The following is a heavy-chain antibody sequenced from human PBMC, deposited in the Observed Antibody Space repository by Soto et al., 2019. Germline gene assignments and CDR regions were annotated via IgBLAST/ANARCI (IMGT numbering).Heavy chain of an antibody. V-gene: IGHV3-15*01. D-gene: IGHD2-2*01. Sequence: PGGSLRLSCAASGFTFSNAWMSWVRQAPGKGLEWVDRIKSKTDGGPTDYAAPVKGRLTISRDDSKNTLYLQMNSLKTEDTAVYYWTTDPDGWVVPAAIQTIGEKSWFDPWGQGTLLTVST. CDR1: GFTFSNAW. J-gene: IGHJ5*02. CDR2: IKSKTDGGPT. CDR3: TTDPDGWVVPAAIQTIGEKSWFDP.